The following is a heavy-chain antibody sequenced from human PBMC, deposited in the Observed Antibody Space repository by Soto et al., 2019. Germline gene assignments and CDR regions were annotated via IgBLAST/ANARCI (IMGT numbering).Heavy chain of an antibody. D-gene: IGHD4-17*01. Sequence: ESGGGLVQPGGSLRLSCAASGFTFSPSGMSWVRQAPGKGLEWVSSISGSGDYTNYADSVKGRFTISRDNSKNTLYLQINSLTAEDTAVYYCANHGGFDIWGQGTMVAVSS. J-gene: IGHJ3*02. CDR1: GFTFSPSG. V-gene: IGHV3-23*01. CDR3: ANHGGFDI. CDR2: ISGSGDYT.